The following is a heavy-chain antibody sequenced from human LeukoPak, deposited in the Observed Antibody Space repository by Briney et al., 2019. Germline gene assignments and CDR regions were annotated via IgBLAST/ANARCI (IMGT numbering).Heavy chain of an antibody. CDR2: INPGDSDT. D-gene: IGHD1-26*01. V-gene: IGHV5-51*01. CDR3: ARRIVGATIDY. Sequence: GESLRISCKGSGYIFTSYWIGWVRQMPGKGLEWMGIINPGDSDTRYSPSFQGQVTISADRSISTAYPQWSSLKASDTAMYYCARRIVGATIDYWGQGTLVTVFS. J-gene: IGHJ4*02. CDR1: GYIFTSYW.